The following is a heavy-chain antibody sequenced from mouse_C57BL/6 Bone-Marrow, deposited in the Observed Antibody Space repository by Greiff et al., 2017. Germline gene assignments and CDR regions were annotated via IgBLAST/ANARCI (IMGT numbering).Heavy chain of an antibody. D-gene: IGHD1-3*01. CDR2: IYPGSGST. CDR1: GYTFTSYW. V-gene: IGHV1-55*01. CDR3: ARGITTSPFYAMDY. Sequence: QVQLQQPGAELVKPGASVKMSCKASGYTFTSYWITWVKQRPGQGLEWIGDIYPGSGSTNYNEKFKGKATLTVDTSSSTAYMQLSSLTSEDSAVYYCARGITTSPFYAMDYWGQGTSVTVSS. J-gene: IGHJ4*01.